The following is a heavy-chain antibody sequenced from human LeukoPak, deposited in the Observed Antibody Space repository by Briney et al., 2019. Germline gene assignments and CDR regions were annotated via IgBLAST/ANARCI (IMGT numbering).Heavy chain of an antibody. CDR2: IYYSGST. CDR1: GGSISSSSYY. CDR3: ARRDEKWEFRYNWFDP. V-gene: IGHV4-39*01. J-gene: IGHJ5*02. D-gene: IGHD1-26*01. Sequence: SETLSLTCTVSGGSISSSSYYWGWIRQPPGKGLEWIGSIYYSGSTYYNPSLKSRVTISVDTSKNQFSLKLSSVTAADTAVYYCARRDEKWEFRYNWFDPWGQGTLVTVSS.